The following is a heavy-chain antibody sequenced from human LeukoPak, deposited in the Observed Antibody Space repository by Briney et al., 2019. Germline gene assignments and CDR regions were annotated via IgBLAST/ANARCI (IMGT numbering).Heavy chain of an antibody. Sequence: SETLSLTCAVSGASISSTKWWTWVRQPPGKGLEWIGEIYHSGSINYNPSLKSRVTISVDTSKDQFSLKLSSVTAADTAVYYCARSYDSSGYSSFWYWGQGTLVTVSS. J-gene: IGHJ4*02. V-gene: IGHV4-4*02. CDR1: GASISSTKW. CDR2: IYHSGSI. D-gene: IGHD3-22*01. CDR3: ARSYDSSGYSSFWY.